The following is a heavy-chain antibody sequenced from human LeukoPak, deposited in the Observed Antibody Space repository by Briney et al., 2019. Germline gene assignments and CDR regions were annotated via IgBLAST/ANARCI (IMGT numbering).Heavy chain of an antibody. CDR2: IYTSGST. CDR3: ARVYSGSPDP. CDR1: GGSISSGSYY. V-gene: IGHV4-61*02. J-gene: IGHJ5*02. D-gene: IGHD1-26*01. Sequence: SETLSHTCTVSGGSISSGSYYWSWIRQPAGKGLEWIGRIYTSGSTNYNPSLKSRVTISVDTSKNQFSLKLSSVTAADTAVYYCARVYSGSPDPWGQGTLVTVSS.